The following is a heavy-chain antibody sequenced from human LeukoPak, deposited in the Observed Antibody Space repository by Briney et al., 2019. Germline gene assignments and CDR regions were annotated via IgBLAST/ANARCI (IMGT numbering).Heavy chain of an antibody. CDR1: GGSISSSNW. CDR2: IYHSGST. Sequence: SETLSLTCAVSGGSISSSNWWNWVRQPPGKGLEWIGEIYHSGSTNYNPSLQSRVTISVDKSNNQFSLKLSSVTAADTAVYYCARDHYMDVWGKGTTVTVSS. CDR3: ARDHYMDV. V-gene: IGHV4-4*02. J-gene: IGHJ6*03.